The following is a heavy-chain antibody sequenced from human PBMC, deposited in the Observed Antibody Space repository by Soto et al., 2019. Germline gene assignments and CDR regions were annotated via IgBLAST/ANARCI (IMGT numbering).Heavy chain of an antibody. CDR2: ILYDGSKK. CDR1: GFTFSSYG. Sequence: QVQLVESGGGVVQPGRSLRLSCAASGFTFSSYGMHWVRQAPGKGLEWVAVILYDGSKKYYADSVKGRFTISRDNSKNTMYMQMSSLRGEDTALYYCVKDGSSAWPYFGDMDVWGRGTTVTVSS. D-gene: IGHD6-19*01. J-gene: IGHJ6*02. CDR3: VKDGSSAWPYFGDMDV. V-gene: IGHV3-30*18.